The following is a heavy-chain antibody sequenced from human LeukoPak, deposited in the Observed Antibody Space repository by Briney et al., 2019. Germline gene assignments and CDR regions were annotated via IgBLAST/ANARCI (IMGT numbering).Heavy chain of an antibody. CDR2: ISYDGSNK. CDR3: ARGDDYGDY. Sequence: GGSLRLSCAASGFTFSSYAMHWVRQAPGKGLEWVAVISYDGSNKYYADSVKGRFTISRDNSKNTLYLQMNSLRAEDTAVYYCARGDDYGDYWGQGTLVTVSS. V-gene: IGHV3-30*04. J-gene: IGHJ4*02. D-gene: IGHD3-16*01. CDR1: GFTFSSYA.